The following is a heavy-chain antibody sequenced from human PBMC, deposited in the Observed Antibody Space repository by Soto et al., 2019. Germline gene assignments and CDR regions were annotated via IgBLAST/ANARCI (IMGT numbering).Heavy chain of an antibody. Sequence: ASVKVSCKASGYTFTSYAMHWVRQAPGQRLEWMGWINAGNGNTKYSQKFQGRVTITRDTSASTASMELSSLRSEDTAVYYCARASGYIAHYFDYWGQGTLVTVSS. D-gene: IGHD2-21*01. V-gene: IGHV1-3*01. CDR3: ARASGYIAHYFDY. CDR2: INAGNGNT. CDR1: GYTFTSYA. J-gene: IGHJ4*02.